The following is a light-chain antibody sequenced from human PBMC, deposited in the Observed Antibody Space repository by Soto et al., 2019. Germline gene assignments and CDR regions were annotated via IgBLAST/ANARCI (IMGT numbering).Light chain of an antibody. CDR3: QQSYSTTWT. CDR1: QSISRY. Sequence: IQMTQSPSSLSSSLGDRVTITCRASQSISRYLNWYQQKLGKAPNLLIYAASNLHSGAPSRFSGSGSGTHCTLTINSLENEDGATYYCQQSYSTTWTFGQGTKVDI. V-gene: IGKV1-39*01. J-gene: IGKJ1*01. CDR2: AAS.